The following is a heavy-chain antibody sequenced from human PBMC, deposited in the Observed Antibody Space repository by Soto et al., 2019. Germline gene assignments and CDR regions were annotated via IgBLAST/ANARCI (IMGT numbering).Heavy chain of an antibody. Sequence: EVQLLESGGGLVQPGGSLRLSCAASGFTFSSYAMSWVRQAPGKGLEWVSAISGSGGSTYYADSVKGRFTISRDNSKNTLYLQMNSLRAEDTAVYYCAKEYYDFWSGYQNYYYYYMDVWGKWTTVTVSS. CDR3: AKEYYDFWSGYQNYYYYYMDV. CDR2: ISGSGGST. V-gene: IGHV3-23*01. CDR1: GFTFSSYA. D-gene: IGHD3-3*01. J-gene: IGHJ6*03.